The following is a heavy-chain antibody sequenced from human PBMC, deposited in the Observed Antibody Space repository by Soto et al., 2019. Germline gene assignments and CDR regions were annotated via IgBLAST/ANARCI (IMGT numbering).Heavy chain of an antibody. CDR3: ARDNLSFDY. Sequence: QVQLVESGGGVVQPGRSLRLSCAASGFTFSSYGRHWVRQAPGKGLEWVAVIWYDGSNKYYADSVKGRFTISRDNSKNTVYLQMNSLRAEDTAVYYCARDNLSFDYWGQGTLVAVSS. V-gene: IGHV3-33*01. CDR1: GFTFSSYG. J-gene: IGHJ4*02. CDR2: IWYDGSNK.